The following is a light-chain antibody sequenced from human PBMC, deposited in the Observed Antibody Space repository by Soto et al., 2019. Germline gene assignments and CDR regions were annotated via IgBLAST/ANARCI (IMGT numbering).Light chain of an antibody. V-gene: IGKV4-1*01. J-gene: IGKJ1*01. CDR2: WAS. CDR1: QSVLYSCNNKNY. Sequence: DIVMTQSPDSLAVSLGERATINCKSSQSVLYSCNNKNYLAWYQQRPGQPPKLLIYWASTRESGVPDRFSGSRSGTDFTLTITRLQAEDVAFYYCQQYDSTPPTFGQATKSEIK. CDR3: QQYDSTPPT.